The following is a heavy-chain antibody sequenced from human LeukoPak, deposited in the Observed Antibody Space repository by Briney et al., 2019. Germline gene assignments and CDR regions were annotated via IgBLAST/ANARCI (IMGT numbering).Heavy chain of an antibody. CDR1: GYRFTSYW. J-gene: IGHJ4*02. CDR2: IYPGDSDT. Sequence: GGSLQISCKGSGYRFTSYWIGWVREMPGKGLEWMGIIYPGDSDTRYSPSFQGQVTISADKSISTAYLQWSSLKASDTAMYYCARHSHRDSSGYYHYWGQGTLVTVSS. D-gene: IGHD3-22*01. CDR3: ARHSHRDSSGYYHY. V-gene: IGHV5-51*01.